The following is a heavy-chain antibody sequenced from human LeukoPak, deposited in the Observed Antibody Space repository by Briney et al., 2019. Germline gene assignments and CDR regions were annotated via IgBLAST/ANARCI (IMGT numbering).Heavy chain of an antibody. CDR3: ARDERGHCGGTSCPYFDC. D-gene: IGHD2-2*01. V-gene: IGHV1-18*01. J-gene: IGHJ4*02. CDR1: GGTFSSYA. CDR2: ISGYNGNT. Sequence: ASVKVSCKASGGTFSSYAISWVRQAPGQGLEWMGWISGYNGNTNYAQKFQGRVTLTTDTSTNTAYMELRSLRSDDTAVYYCARDERGHCGGTSCPYFDCWGQGTLVTVSS.